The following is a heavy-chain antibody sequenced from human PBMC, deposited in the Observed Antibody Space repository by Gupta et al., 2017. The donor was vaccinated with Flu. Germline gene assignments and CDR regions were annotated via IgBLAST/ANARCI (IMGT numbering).Heavy chain of an antibody. D-gene: IGHD5-18*01. CDR3: ARLRRYNYGYFDS. Sequence: EVQLVESGGGLVQPGGSLRLSCGASEFIFSNYWMSWVRQTPGKGLEWVADIKQDGSEKNYVDSVKGRFTISRDNARYSLYLEMNGLRVEDTAVYYCARLRRYNYGYFDSWGQGTLVTVSS. J-gene: IGHJ4*02. CDR1: EFIFSNYW. CDR2: IKQDGSEK. V-gene: IGHV3-7*01.